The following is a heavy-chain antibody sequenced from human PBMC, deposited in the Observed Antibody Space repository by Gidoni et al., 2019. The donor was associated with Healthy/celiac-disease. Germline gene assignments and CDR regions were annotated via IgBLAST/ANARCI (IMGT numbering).Heavy chain of an antibody. CDR1: GFTFISYA. D-gene: IGHD7-27*01. J-gene: IGHJ4*02. V-gene: IGHV3-23*01. CDR3: AKDKSWGLFDY. Sequence: VQLLESGVGLVQPRVSLRLSCSASGFTFISYAMSWFRQAPGKGLEWVAAISGSGGSTYYAESVKGRFNISRDNAKNTLYLKMNSLRAEDTGVYYCAKDKSWGLFDYWGQGTLVTVSS. CDR2: ISGSGGST.